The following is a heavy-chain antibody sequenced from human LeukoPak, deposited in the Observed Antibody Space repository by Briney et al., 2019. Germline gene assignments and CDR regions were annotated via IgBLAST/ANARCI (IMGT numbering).Heavy chain of an antibody. D-gene: IGHD3-3*01. CDR3: AREVGNGYYARIFDY. Sequence: GGSLRLSCAASGFTFSSYSMNWVRQAPGKGLEWVSSISSSSSYIYYADSVKGRFTISRDNAKNSLYLQMNSLRAEDTAVYYCAREVGNGYYARIFDYWGQGTLVTVSS. V-gene: IGHV3-21*01. J-gene: IGHJ4*02. CDR1: GFTFSSYS. CDR2: ISSSSSYI.